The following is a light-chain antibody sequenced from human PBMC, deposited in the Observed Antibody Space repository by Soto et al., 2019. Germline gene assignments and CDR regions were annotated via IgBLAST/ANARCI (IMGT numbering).Light chain of an antibody. CDR1: QTISTW. Sequence: DIQMTQSPSTLSASVGDRVTITCRASQTISTWLAWYQQKPGKAPKLLIYKASTLESGVPSRFSGTGSGTEFTLTISSLQPDDSATYYCHQFGFSHTFGGGTKVEIK. V-gene: IGKV1-5*03. CDR2: KAS. J-gene: IGKJ4*01. CDR3: HQFGFSHT.